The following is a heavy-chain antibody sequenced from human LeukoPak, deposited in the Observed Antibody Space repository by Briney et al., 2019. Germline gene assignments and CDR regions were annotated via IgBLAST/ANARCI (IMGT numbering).Heavy chain of an antibody. D-gene: IGHD3-10*01. V-gene: IGHV3-30*04. CDR2: ISYDGSNK. Sequence: GGSLRLSCAASGFTFSSYAMHWVRQAPGKGLEWVAVISYDGSNKYYADSVKGRFTISGDNSKNTLYLQMNSLRAEDTAVYYCARGADYYGSGNDAFDIWGQGTMVTVSS. J-gene: IGHJ3*02. CDR3: ARGADYYGSGNDAFDI. CDR1: GFTFSSYA.